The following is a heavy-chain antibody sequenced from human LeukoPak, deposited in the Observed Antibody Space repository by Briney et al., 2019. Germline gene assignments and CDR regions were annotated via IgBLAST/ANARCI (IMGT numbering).Heavy chain of an antibody. CDR1: GGSVSSSDYY. Sequence: PSETLSLTCTVSGGSVSSSDYYWGWIRQPPGKGLEWIGSINYSGNTYYNPSLKNRVTISVDTSKNQFSLKLSSVTAADTAVYYCARQHTRGAVVALVDYWGQGTLVTVSS. V-gene: IGHV4-39*01. J-gene: IGHJ4*02. CDR3: ARQHTRGAVVALVDY. D-gene: IGHD3-22*01. CDR2: INYSGNT.